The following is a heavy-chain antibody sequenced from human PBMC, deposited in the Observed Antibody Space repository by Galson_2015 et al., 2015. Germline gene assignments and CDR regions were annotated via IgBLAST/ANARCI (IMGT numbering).Heavy chain of an antibody. V-gene: IGHV3-30*18. CDR1: GFTFSSYG. J-gene: IGHJ4*02. CDR2: ISYDGSNK. CDR3: AKDRSSGWALFDY. D-gene: IGHD6-19*01. Sequence: SLRLSCAASGFTFSSYGMHWVRQAPGKGLEWVAVISYDGSNKYYADSVKGRFTISRDNSKNTLYLQMNSLRAEDTAVYYCAKDRSSGWALFDYWGQGTLATVSS.